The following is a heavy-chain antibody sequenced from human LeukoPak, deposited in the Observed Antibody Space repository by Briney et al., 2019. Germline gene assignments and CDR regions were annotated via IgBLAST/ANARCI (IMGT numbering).Heavy chain of an antibody. CDR2: ISAYNGNT. Sequence: ASVKVSCKASGYTFTGYYMHWVRQAPGQGLEWMGWISAYNGNTNYAQKLQGRVTMTTDTSTSTAYMELRSLRSDDTAVYYCARVPLDCSSTSCYTGNYYYYYMDVWGKGTTVTVSS. V-gene: IGHV1-18*04. CDR3: ARVPLDCSSTSCYTGNYYYYYMDV. D-gene: IGHD2-2*02. CDR1: GYTFTGYY. J-gene: IGHJ6*03.